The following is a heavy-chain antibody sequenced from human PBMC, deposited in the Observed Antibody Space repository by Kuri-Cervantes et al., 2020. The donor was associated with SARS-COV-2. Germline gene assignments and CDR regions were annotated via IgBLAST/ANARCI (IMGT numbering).Heavy chain of an antibody. Sequence: ESLKISCTVSGGSISSSSYYWGWIRQPPGEGLEWIGSIYYSGSTYYNPSLKSRVTISVDTSKNQFSLKLSSVTAADTAVYYCASLPLSTITIFGVVIIGHYFDYWGQGTLVTVSS. CDR2: IYYSGST. J-gene: IGHJ4*02. CDR1: GGSISSSSYY. V-gene: IGHV4-39*01. CDR3: ASLPLSTITIFGVVIIGHYFDY. D-gene: IGHD3-3*01.